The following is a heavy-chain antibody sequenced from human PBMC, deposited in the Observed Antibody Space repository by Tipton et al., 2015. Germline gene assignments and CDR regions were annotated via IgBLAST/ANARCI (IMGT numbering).Heavy chain of an antibody. J-gene: IGHJ4*03. V-gene: IGHV4-59*01. CDR3: ARGRNYIDY. CDR2: IFYTGST. CDR1: GGSISSYY. Sequence: TLSLTCTVSGGSISSYYWSWIRQSPGKGLEWIGYIFYTGSTNYNPSLKSRVTISVDTSKNQFSLKLSSVTAADTAVYHCARGRNYIDYWGQGTTVTVSS.